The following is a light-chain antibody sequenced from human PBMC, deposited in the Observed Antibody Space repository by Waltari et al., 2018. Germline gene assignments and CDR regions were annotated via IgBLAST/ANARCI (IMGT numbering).Light chain of an antibody. J-gene: IGKJ4*01. Sequence: LAVSLGERATINCKSSQSVLYSSNNKNYLAWYQQKPGQPPKLLIYWASTRESGVPDRFSGSGSGTDFTLTISSLQAEDVAVYYCQQYYSTSLTFGGGTKVEIK. CDR2: WAS. V-gene: IGKV4-1*01. CDR3: QQYYSTSLT. CDR1: QSVLYSSNNKNY.